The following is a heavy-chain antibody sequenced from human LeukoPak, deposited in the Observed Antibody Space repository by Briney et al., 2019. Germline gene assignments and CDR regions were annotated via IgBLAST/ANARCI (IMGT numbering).Heavy chain of an antibody. V-gene: IGHV3-53*01. CDR2: IYSDGST. CDR3: VRAPNQYYFDS. D-gene: IGHD1-14*01. Sequence: AGGSLRLSCAASGVTVSNTYMTWVRQAPGKGLEWVSIIYSDGSTLYEDSLTGRFAISRDNSKNTLYLQMNSLGAEDTAVYYCVRAPNQYYFDSWGQGTLVTVSS. J-gene: IGHJ4*02. CDR1: GVTVSNTY.